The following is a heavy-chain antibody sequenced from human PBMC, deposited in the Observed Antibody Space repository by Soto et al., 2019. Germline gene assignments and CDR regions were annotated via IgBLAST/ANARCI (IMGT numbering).Heavy chain of an antibody. CDR3: ARRPSDYYAMDV. J-gene: IGHJ6*02. CDR2: IYPYDSDT. Sequence: KTGESLKISCKGSGYSFTNYWIGWVRQMPGKGLEWMAIIYPYDSDTTYSPSFQGQVTISADKAISTAYLQWSSLKASDTAIYYCARRPSDYYAMDVWGQGTMVTVSS. CDR1: GYSFTNYW. V-gene: IGHV5-51*01. D-gene: IGHD1-26*01.